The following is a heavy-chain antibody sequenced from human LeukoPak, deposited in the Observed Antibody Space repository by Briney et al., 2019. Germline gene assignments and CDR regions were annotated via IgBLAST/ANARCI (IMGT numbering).Heavy chain of an antibody. CDR1: GFTFSTYW. CDR3: ARDVVQSLDH. J-gene: IGHJ4*02. CDR2: IKGDESAR. Sequence: GGSLCPSRAASGFTFSTYWIAWVRQAPGKGLEWVANIKGDESARHQADSVKGRFTISRDNAQNSVYLQMSSLRGEDTAVYYCARDVVQSLDHWRKGTVDTVSS. V-gene: IGHV3-7*01.